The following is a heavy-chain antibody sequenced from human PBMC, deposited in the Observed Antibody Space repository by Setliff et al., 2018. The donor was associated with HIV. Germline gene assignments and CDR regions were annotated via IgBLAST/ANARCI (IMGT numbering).Heavy chain of an antibody. D-gene: IGHD2-8*01. Sequence: SETLSLTCTVYGESFSGYYWSWIRQPAGKGLEWLGEINHSGRAKYNPSLKSRVTISVDTSKNQFSLRLSSVTAADTAVYYCARGAPYCNHGICHLFDYWGQGNLVTVSS. CDR1: GESFSGYY. CDR2: INHSGRA. J-gene: IGHJ4*02. CDR3: ARGAPYCNHGICHLFDY. V-gene: IGHV4-34*01.